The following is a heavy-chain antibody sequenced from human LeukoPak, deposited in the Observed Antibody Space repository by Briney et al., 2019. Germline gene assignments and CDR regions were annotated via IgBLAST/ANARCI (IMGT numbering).Heavy chain of an antibody. CDR3: ARETYGSGSNDFDY. Sequence: GGSLRLSYAASGFTFSDYYMSWIRQAPGKGRGWVSYISSSSSCTNYADSVKGRFTISRDNAKNSLYLQMNSLRAEDTAVYYCARETYGSGSNDFDYWGQGTLVTVSS. CDR1: GFTFSDYY. J-gene: IGHJ4*02. V-gene: IGHV3-11*06. CDR2: ISSSSSCT. D-gene: IGHD3-10*01.